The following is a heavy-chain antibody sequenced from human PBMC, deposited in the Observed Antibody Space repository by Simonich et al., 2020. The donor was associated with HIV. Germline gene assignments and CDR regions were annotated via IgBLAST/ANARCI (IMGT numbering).Heavy chain of an antibody. D-gene: IGHD2-2*01. CDR3: ARGFYQRLYYFDY. CDR2: INHSGIT. Sequence: QVQLQQWGAGLLKPSETLSLTCAVYGGSFSGYYWSWIRQPPGKGLEWMGEINHSGITNYNPSLKSRVTISVDTSKNQFSLKLSSVTAADTAVYYCARGFYQRLYYFDYWGQGTLVTVSS. CDR1: GGSFSGYY. J-gene: IGHJ4*02. V-gene: IGHV4-34*01.